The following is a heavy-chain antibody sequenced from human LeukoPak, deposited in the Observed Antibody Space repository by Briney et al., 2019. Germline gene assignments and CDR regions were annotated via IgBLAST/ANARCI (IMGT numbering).Heavy chain of an antibody. CDR3: ARHVRAPYNWNWDY. Sequence: SETLSLTCTVSGYSISSGYYWGYIRQPPGKGLEWIGSIYYSGSTYYNPSLKSRVTISVDTSKNQFSLKLSSVTAADTAVYYCARHVRAPYNWNWDYWGQGTLVTVSS. D-gene: IGHD1-7*01. CDR1: GYSISSGYY. J-gene: IGHJ4*02. V-gene: IGHV4-38-2*02. CDR2: IYYSGST.